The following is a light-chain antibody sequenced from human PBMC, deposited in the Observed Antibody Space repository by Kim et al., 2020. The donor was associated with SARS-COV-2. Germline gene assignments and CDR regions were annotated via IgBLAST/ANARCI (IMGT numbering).Light chain of an antibody. CDR1: NIGSKS. CDR3: QVWDSSSDLSYV. J-gene: IGLJ1*01. V-gene: IGLV3-21*04. CDR2: YDS. Sequence: SYELTQPPSVSVAPGKTARITCGGNNIGSKSVHWYQQKPGQAPVLVIYYDSDRPSGIPERFSGSNSGNTATLTISRVEAGDEADYYCQVWDSSSDLSYVFGTGTKVTDL.